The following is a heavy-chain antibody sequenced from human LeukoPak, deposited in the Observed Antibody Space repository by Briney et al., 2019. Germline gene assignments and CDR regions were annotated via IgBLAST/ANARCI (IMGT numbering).Heavy chain of an antibody. CDR2: ISISGSKT. V-gene: IGHV3-23*01. CDR3: ANEIRPNDY. J-gene: IGHJ4*02. CDR1: EFDFSSHA. Sequence: GGSLRLSCAASEFDFSSHAMTWVRQAPGKGLEWVSAISISGSKTYYADSVKGRFTISRDNSKNTLYLQMNSLRAEDTAVYYCANEIRPNDYWGQGAQVTVSS. D-gene: IGHD4-17*01.